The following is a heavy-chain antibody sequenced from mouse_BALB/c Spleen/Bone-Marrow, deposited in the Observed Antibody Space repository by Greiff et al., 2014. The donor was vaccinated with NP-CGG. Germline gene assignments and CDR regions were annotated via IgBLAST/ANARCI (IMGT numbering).Heavy chain of an antibody. J-gene: IGHJ2*01. Sequence: QVQLKESGPGLVAPSQSLSITCTVSGVLLNSYGVHWVRQPPGKGLEWLGVIWAGGSTNYNLVFMSRLSISKDNSKSQVFLKMNSLQTDDTARYYCARYYYGFLDYWGQATLLKFSS. V-gene: IGHV2-9*02. D-gene: IGHD1-2*01. CDR2: IWAGGST. CDR1: GVLLNSYG. CDR3: ARYYYGFLDY.